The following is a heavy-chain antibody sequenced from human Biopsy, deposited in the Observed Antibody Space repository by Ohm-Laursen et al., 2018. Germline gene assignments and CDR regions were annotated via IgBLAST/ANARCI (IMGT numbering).Heavy chain of an antibody. CDR3: VGGQRGPPIGVTVPGDAFDL. D-gene: IGHD2/OR15-2a*01. J-gene: IGHJ3*01. CDR1: GVTFATYA. V-gene: IGHV1-69*01. CDR2: RIPYFNTI. Sequence: GSSVKVSCKASGVTFATYAFCRVRQAPGQGLEWMGGRIPYFNTIYYARNFQDRAVITADRSARTTDMQLSGLRPDDTAVYYCVGGQRGPPIGVTVPGDAFDLWGPGTMVTVSP.